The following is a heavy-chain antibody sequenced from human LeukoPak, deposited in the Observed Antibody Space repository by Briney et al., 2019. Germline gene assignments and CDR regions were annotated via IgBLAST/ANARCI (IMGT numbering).Heavy chain of an antibody. CDR3: ARGRVDYGDPRADY. D-gene: IGHD4-17*01. V-gene: IGHV4-59*01. J-gene: IGHJ4*02. CDR1: GGSISSYY. Sequence: SETLSLTCTVSGGSISSYYWSWIRQPPGKGLEWIGYIYYSGSTNYNPSLKSRVTISVDTPKNQFSLKLSSVTAADTAVYYCARGRVDYGDPRADYWGQGTLVTVSS. CDR2: IYYSGST.